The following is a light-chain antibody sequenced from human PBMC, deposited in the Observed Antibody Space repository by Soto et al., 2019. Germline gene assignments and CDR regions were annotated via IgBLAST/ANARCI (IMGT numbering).Light chain of an antibody. Sequence: DLQMTQSPSSLSVSTGDRVTITCRASQGISKWLAWYQQKPEKAPKSLIYAASSLQSGVPSRFSGRGSGTDFTLTLSSLKPEDSATYYCQQYNYFPPTFGQGTKLEIK. CDR3: QQYNYFPPT. CDR2: AAS. J-gene: IGKJ2*01. V-gene: IGKV1D-16*01. CDR1: QGISKW.